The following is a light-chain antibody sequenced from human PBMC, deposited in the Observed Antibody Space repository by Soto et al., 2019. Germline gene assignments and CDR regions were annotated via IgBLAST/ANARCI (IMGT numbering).Light chain of an antibody. CDR3: QQYNNWPRT. CDR1: QSSGNN. Sequence: EIVMTQSPATLSVSPGERATLSCRASQSSGNNLAWYQQKPGQAPRLLIYGASTRATGIPARFSGSGSGTELTLTISSLQSEDFAVYYCQQYNNWPRTFGQGTMVEIQ. V-gene: IGKV3-15*01. CDR2: GAS. J-gene: IGKJ1*01.